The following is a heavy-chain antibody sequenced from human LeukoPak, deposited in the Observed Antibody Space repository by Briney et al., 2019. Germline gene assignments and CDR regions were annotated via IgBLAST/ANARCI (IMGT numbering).Heavy chain of an antibody. CDR1: GYTFTSYD. CDR2: MNPNSGNT. J-gene: IGHJ4*02. D-gene: IGHD3-9*01. Sequence: GASVKVSCKASGYTFTSYDINWVRQATGQGLEWMGWMNPNSGNTGYAQKFQGRVTMTRNTSISTAYMELSSLRSEDTAVYYCARTYYDILTGYSNLDYWGQGTLVTVSS. V-gene: IGHV1-8*01. CDR3: ARTYYDILTGYSNLDY.